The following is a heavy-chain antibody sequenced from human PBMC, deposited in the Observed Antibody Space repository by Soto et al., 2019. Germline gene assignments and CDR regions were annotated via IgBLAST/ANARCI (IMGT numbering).Heavy chain of an antibody. CDR2: INHSGST. CDR3: AKRAYDFWSGYGPWFDP. Sequence: PSETLSLTCAVYGGSFSGYYWSWIRQPPGKGLEWIGEINHSGSTNYNPSLKSRVTISVDTPKNQFSLKLSSVTAADTAVYYCAKRAYDFWSGYGPWFDPWGQGTLVTSPQ. D-gene: IGHD3-3*01. CDR1: GGSFSGYY. V-gene: IGHV4-34*01. J-gene: IGHJ5*02.